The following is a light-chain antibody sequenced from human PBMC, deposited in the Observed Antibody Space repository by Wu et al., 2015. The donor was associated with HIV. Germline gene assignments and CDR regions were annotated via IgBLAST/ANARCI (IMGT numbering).Light chain of an antibody. Sequence: EIVLTQSPATLSLSPGERATLSCRASQSVNSLVAWYQQKPGQAPRLLIYDASNRATGIPARFSGSGSGTDFTLTISSLEPEDFVFYYCLQSGNWPLTFGQGTRLDIK. J-gene: IGKJ5*01. CDR2: DAS. CDR1: QSVNSL. CDR3: LQSGNWPLT. V-gene: IGKV3-11*01.